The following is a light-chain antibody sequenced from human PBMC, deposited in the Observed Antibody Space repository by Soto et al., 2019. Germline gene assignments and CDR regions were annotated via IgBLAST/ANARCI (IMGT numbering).Light chain of an antibody. CDR1: QNIRNY. CDR2: AAS. Sequence: DIQMTQSPSSLSASVGDRVAISCRASQNIRNYLNWYQQKPGKAPKLLIYAASSLQSGVPSRFSGSGSGTDFTLTISSLQPEDFATYYCQQSSNTPITFGQGTRLEIK. J-gene: IGKJ5*01. V-gene: IGKV1-39*01. CDR3: QQSSNTPIT.